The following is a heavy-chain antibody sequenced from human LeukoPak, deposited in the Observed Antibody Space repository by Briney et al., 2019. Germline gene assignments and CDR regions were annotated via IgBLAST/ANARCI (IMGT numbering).Heavy chain of an antibody. CDR1: GFTASSNY. CDR3: ASRARPGYYYGMDV. Sequence: GGSLRLSCAASGFTASSNYMSWVRQAPGKGLEWVSVIYSDGSTYYADSVKGRFTISRRNSENTLYLQMNSLRAEDTAVYYCASRARPGYYYGMDVWGQGTTVTVSS. CDR2: IYSDGST. D-gene: IGHD6-6*01. V-gene: IGHV3-53*04. J-gene: IGHJ6*02.